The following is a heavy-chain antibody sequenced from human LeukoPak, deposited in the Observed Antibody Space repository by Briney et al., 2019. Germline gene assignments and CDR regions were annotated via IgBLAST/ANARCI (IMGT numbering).Heavy chain of an antibody. CDR1: GFTSGIYA. V-gene: IGHV3-23*01. D-gene: IGHD1-26*01. J-gene: IGHJ4*02. CDR2: FSGGGDS. CDR3: AKLYSGHYFDY. Sequence: GGSLRLSCAASGFTSGIYAMSWVRQAPGKGLEWVSAFSGGGDSFYADSVKGRFTISRDTSNKILYLRMSSLRAEDTAVYYCAKLYSGHYFDYWGQGTLVTVSS.